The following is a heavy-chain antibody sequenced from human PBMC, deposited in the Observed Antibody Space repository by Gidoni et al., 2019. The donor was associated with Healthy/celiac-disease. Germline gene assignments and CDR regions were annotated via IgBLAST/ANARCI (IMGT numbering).Heavy chain of an antibody. Sequence: QLQLQESGPGLVKPSETLSLTCTVSGGSISSSSYYWGWIRQPPGKGLEWIGSIYYSGSPYYNPSLKSRVTISVDTSKNQFSLKLSSVTAADPAVYYCYVLRFLEWSKIEYDLFDYWGQGTLVTVSS. J-gene: IGHJ4*02. CDR2: IYYSGSP. CDR3: YVLRFLEWSKIEYDLFDY. D-gene: IGHD3-3*01. V-gene: IGHV4-39*07. CDR1: GGSISSSSYY.